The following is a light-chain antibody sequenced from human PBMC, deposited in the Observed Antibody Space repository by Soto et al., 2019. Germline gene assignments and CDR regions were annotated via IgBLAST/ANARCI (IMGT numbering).Light chain of an antibody. Sequence: DIQMTQSPSTLSASVGYRFTITCRASQSISSWLAWYQQKPGKAPKLLIYDASSLESGVPSRFSGSGSGTEFTLTISSLQPDDFATYYCQTIGTFGQGTTGDIK. CDR3: QTIGT. CDR2: DAS. V-gene: IGKV1-5*01. CDR1: QSISSW. J-gene: IGKJ1*01.